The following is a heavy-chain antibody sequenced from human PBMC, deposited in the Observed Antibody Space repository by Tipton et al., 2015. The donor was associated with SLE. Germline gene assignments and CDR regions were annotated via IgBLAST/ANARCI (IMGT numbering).Heavy chain of an antibody. V-gene: IGHV3-7*01. CDR3: AKDAVGYISGWVYFDY. CDR1: GFTFSSYW. Sequence: GSLRLSCAASGFTFSSYWMSWVRQAPGKGLEWVSNIKQDGSEKYYVDSVKGRFTISRDNAKNSLYLQMNSLRAEDTALYYCAKDAVGYISGWVYFDYWCHGTLFTFSS. D-gene: IGHD6-19*01. CDR2: IKQDGSEK. J-gene: IGHJ4*01.